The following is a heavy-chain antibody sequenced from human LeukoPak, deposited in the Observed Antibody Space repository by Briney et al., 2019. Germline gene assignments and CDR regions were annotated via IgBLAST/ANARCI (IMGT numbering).Heavy chain of an antibody. Sequence: GGSLRLSCAASGFTFSNYAMSWVRQAPGKGLEWVSAISGSGGSTYYADSVKSRFTISRDNSKNTLYLQMNSLRAEDTAVYYCALNGREVPSGAFDILGQGTMVTVSS. CDR1: GFTFSNYA. V-gene: IGHV3-23*01. CDR3: ALNGREVPSGAFDI. CDR2: ISGSGGST. J-gene: IGHJ3*02. D-gene: IGHD3-16*02.